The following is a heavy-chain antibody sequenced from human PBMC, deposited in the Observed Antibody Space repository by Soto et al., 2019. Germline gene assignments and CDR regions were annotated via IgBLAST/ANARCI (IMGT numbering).Heavy chain of an antibody. CDR1: GFTFSSYS. CDR2: ISSSSRTI. D-gene: IGHD2-21*02. CDR3: ARCKRGGDCSDDALDI. Sequence: EVQLVESGGGLVQPGGSLRLSCAASGFTFSSYSMNWVRQAPGKGLEWVSYISSSSRTIYNADSVKGRFAISRDNAKNSLYLQMNSLRAEDTAVYYCARCKRGGDCSDDALDIWGQGTLVTISS. V-gene: IGHV3-48*01. J-gene: IGHJ3*02.